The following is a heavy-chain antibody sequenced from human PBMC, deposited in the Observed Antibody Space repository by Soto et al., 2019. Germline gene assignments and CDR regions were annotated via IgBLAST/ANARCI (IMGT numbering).Heavy chain of an antibody. CDR3: ASDRREAVAGYTLDH. Sequence: ETLSLTCTVSGGSISSNYWTWIRQPPGKGLEWIGYVYNSGSTNYNPSLKSRVTISEDTSKSQFSLKVNSMTAADTAVYYCASDRREAVAGYTLDHWGQGILVTVSS. CDR2: VYNSGST. J-gene: IGHJ1*01. CDR1: GGSISSNY. D-gene: IGHD6-13*01. V-gene: IGHV4-59*01.